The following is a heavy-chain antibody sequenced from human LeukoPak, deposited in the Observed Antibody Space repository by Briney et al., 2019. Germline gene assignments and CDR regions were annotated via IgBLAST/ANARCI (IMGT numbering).Heavy chain of an antibody. Sequence: GGSLRLSCAASGFTFSSYWMSWVRQAPGKGLEWVANIKQDGSEKYYVDSVKGRFTISRDNAKNSLYLQMNSLRAEDTAVYYCAKEGIAVAGTFWGYYYYYYMDVWGKGTTVTVSS. J-gene: IGHJ6*03. V-gene: IGHV3-7*04. D-gene: IGHD6-19*01. CDR3: AKEGIAVAGTFWGYYYYYYMDV. CDR1: GFTFSSYW. CDR2: IKQDGSEK.